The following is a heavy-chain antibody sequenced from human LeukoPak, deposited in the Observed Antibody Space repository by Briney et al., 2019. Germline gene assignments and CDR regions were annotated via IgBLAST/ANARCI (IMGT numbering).Heavy chain of an antibody. Sequence: SETLSLTCIVSGGSIVKYNWCWFRQPPGKTLEWIGHIYYTGSTNYNPSLKSRVTISVDTSNNQLSLKLSSVTAADTAFYYCARSDTTSYWYDNWGQGTLVTVSS. CDR1: GGSIVKYN. V-gene: IGHV4-59*08. CDR3: ARSDTTSYWYDN. J-gene: IGHJ5*02. D-gene: IGHD2/OR15-2a*01. CDR2: IYYTGST.